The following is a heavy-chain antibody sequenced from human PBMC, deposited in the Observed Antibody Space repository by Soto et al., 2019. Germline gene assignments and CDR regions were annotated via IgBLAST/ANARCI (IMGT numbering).Heavy chain of an antibody. D-gene: IGHD6-13*01. V-gene: IGHV1-2*04. CDR2: INPPSGDT. Sequence: QVQLVQSGAELKKPGASVKVSCKSSGYSFINYYIHWVRQAPGQGLEWMGWINPPSGDTDYAKQFQGWVTMTRDTSISTVFMELNTLTSDYTALYGCAKQGGPSIAPRDSVGMAVWGQGTSVTVSS. J-gene: IGHJ6*02. CDR3: AKQGGPSIAPRDSVGMAV. CDR1: GYSFINYY.